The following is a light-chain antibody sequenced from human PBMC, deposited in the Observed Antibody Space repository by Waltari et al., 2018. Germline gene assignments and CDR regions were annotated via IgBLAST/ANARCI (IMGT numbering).Light chain of an antibody. CDR2: GAS. J-gene: IGKJ3*01. Sequence: IQMTQSPSSVSASVGDRVTVTCRASQGINSWLAWYQQKPGRAPKLLIYGASSLQSGVPSRFSGSGSGTDFTLTISSLQPDDFATYYCQQSYSTLFTFGPGTKVDIK. CDR3: QQSYSTLFT. V-gene: IGKV1-12*01. CDR1: QGINSW.